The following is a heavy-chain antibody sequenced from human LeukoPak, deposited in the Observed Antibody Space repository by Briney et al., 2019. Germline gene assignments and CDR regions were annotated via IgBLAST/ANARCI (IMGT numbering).Heavy chain of an antibody. V-gene: IGHV3-30-3*01. D-gene: IGHD3-9*01. CDR1: GFTFSSYA. J-gene: IGHJ4*02. Sequence: GRSLRLSCAASGFTFSSYAMHWVRQAPGKGLEWVAVISYDGSNKYYADSVKGRFTISRDNSKNTLYLQMNSLRAEDTAVYYCARAQGYDILTGYYVDYWGQGTLVTVSS. CDR2: ISYDGSNK. CDR3: ARAQGYDILTGYYVDY.